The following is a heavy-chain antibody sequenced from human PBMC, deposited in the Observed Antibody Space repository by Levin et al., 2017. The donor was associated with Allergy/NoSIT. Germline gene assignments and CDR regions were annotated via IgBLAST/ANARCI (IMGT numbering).Heavy chain of an antibody. D-gene: IGHD3-16*01. CDR1: GYRFTGYY. J-gene: IGHJ4*02. CDR2: IDPHSSGI. CDR3: VRDDYVWGY. V-gene: IGHV1-2*02. Sequence: ASVKVSCKAYGYRFTGYYIHWVRQAPGQGLEWMGWIDPHSSGISYAEKFQGRVTMTRDTSITTVYMELSGLTSDDTAVYYCVRDDYVWGYWGQGTLVTVSS.